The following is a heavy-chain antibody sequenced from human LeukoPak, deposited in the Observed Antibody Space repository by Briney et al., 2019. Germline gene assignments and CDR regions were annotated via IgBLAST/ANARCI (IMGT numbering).Heavy chain of an antibody. Sequence: SVKVSCKASGGTFSSYAISWVRQAPGQGLEWMGRIIPILGIANYAQKFQGRVTITADRSTSTAYMELSSLRSEDTAVYYCARVHPLLYYFDYWGQGTLVTVSS. D-gene: IGHD1-26*01. CDR3: ARVHPLLYYFDY. CDR1: GGTFSSYA. J-gene: IGHJ4*02. V-gene: IGHV1-69*04. CDR2: IIPILGIA.